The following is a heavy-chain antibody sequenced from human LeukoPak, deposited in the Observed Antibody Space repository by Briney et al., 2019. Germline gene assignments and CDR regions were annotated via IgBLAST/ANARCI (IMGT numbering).Heavy chain of an antibody. CDR2: INPNSGGT. V-gene: IGHV1-2*02. CDR3: ARDLTYYYDTSGYYCDY. CDR1: GYTFTDYY. Sequence: ASVKVSCKASGYTFTDYYMHWVRQAPGQGLEWMGWINPNSGGTKYAQKFQGRVTMTRDTSISTVYMELSRLRSDETAVYYCARDLTYYYDTSGYYCDYWGQGTLVTVS. J-gene: IGHJ4*02. D-gene: IGHD3-22*01.